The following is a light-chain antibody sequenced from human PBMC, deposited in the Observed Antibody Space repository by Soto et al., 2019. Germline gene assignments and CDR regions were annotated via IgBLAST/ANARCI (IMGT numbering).Light chain of an antibody. CDR1: SSDVGSYDY. V-gene: IGLV2-14*03. CDR3: CAYSTSGTHV. J-gene: IGLJ1*01. Sequence: QSALTQPASVSGSPGQSITFSCTGTSSDVGSYDYVSWHQQHPGKAPKLIIYDVNNRPSGVPSRFSGFKSGNTASLTISGLQTEDEADYYCCAYSTSGTHVFGTGTKVTVL. CDR2: DVN.